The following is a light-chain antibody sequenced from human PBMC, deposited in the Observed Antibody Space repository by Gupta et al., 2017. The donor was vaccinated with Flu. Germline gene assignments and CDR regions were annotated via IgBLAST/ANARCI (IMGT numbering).Light chain of an antibody. V-gene: IGKV1-39*01. CDR2: AAS. CDR1: QDIGNY. J-gene: IGKJ4*01. CDR3: LQSENDPLN. Sequence: IQMTQSPSSLSASVGDRLTITCRASQDIGNYLNWYQQKSGKAPELLIFAASHLRDGVPSRFSGDGSGTDFTLTISSLQPEDFATYYCLQSENDPLNFGGGTRLEIK.